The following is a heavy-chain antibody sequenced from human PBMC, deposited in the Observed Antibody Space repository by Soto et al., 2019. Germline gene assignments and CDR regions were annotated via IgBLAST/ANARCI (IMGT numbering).Heavy chain of an antibody. D-gene: IGHD4-4*01. CDR1: GGSFSGYY. V-gene: IGHV4-34*01. J-gene: IGHJ4*02. CDR3: ARSVDDDYSNYGIDY. Sequence: QVQLQQWGAGLLKPSETLSLTCAVYGGSFSGYYWSWIRQPPGKGLEWIGEINHSGSTNYNPSLKSRVTISVDTSKKQFSLQLSSVTAADTAVYYCARSVDDDYSNYGIDYWGQGTLVTVSS. CDR2: INHSGST.